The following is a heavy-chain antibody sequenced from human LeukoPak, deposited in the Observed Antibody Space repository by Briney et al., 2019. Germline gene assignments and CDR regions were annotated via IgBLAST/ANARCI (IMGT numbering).Heavy chain of an antibody. J-gene: IGHJ4*02. D-gene: IGHD6-19*01. CDR2: IYPGDSDP. V-gene: IGHV5-51*01. CDR3: ARRASGWYFDH. Sequence: GEPLKISCKGSGYSFSSYWIAWVRQVPGKGLEWMGVIYPGDSDPRYSPSFQGQVTFSADKSINTVYLQWSSLKASDTAMYYCARRASGWYFDHWGQGTLATVSS. CDR1: GYSFSSYW.